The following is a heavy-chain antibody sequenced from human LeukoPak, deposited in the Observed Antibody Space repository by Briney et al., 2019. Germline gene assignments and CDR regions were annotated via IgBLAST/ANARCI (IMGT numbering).Heavy chain of an antibody. J-gene: IGHJ6*03. Sequence: PSETLSLTCTVSGGSISSYYWSWIRQPAGKGLEWIGRIYTSGSTNYNPSLKSRVTMSVDTSKNQFSLKLSSMTAADTAVYYCARDGVPAARDYYYYMDVWGKGTTVTVSS. D-gene: IGHD2-2*01. CDR2: IYTSGST. CDR3: ARDGVPAARDYYYYMDV. V-gene: IGHV4-4*07. CDR1: GGSISSYY.